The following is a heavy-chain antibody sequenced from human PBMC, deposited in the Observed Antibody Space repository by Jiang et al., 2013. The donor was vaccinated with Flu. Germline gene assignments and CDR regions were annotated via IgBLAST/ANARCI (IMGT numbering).Heavy chain of an antibody. CDR1: GDSVTSYD. V-gene: IGHV1-8*01. CDR3: ARDGDVVVVAATRGPYYYGMDV. CDR2: VNPNSGNT. J-gene: IGHJ6*02. Sequence: GAEVKKPGASVKVSCKASGDSVTSYDINWVRQATGQGLEWMGWVNPNSGNTGYAQKFQGRVTMTRNTSISAAYMEVSSLRSEDTAVYYCARDGDVVVVAATRGPYYYGMDVWGQ. D-gene: IGHD2-15*01.